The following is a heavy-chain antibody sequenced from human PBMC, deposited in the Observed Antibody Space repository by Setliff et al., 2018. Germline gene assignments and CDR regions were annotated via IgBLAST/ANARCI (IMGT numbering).Heavy chain of an antibody. CDR1: GFTFSEEW. D-gene: IGHD2-8*02. Sequence: PGGSLRLSCAASGFTFSEEWMSWVRQAPGKGLEWIGRIKSEIAGGTTDYGAPVKGRFTISGDDSKNTVFLQMNSLKTEDTAVYYCVRALLWSGEGRFDPWGQGTLVTVSS. J-gene: IGHJ5*02. CDR3: VRALLWSGEGRFDP. V-gene: IGHV3-15*01. CDR2: IKSEIAGGTT.